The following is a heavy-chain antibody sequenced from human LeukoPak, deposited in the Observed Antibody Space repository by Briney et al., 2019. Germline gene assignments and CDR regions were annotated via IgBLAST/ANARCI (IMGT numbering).Heavy chain of an antibody. Sequence: GGSLRLSCAASGFTFSSYSMNWVRQAPGKGLEWVSYISSSSSTIYYADSVKGRFTISRDNSKNTLYLQMNSLRAEDTAVYYCAKSAGSGSYYSFFDYWGQGTLVTVSS. CDR2: ISSSSSTI. J-gene: IGHJ4*02. CDR3: AKSAGSGSYYSFFDY. CDR1: GFTFSSYS. V-gene: IGHV3-48*01. D-gene: IGHD3-10*01.